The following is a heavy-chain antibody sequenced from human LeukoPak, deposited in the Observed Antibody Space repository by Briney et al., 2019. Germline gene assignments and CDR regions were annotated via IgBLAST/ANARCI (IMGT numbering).Heavy chain of an antibody. CDR3: ARDRYYYDSSGYYLS. CDR2: ISSSSYI. D-gene: IGHD3-22*01. Sequence: PGGSLRLSCAASGFTFSSYSMNWVRQAPGKGLEWVSSISSSSYIYYADSVKGRFTISRDNAKNSLYLQMNSLRAEDTAVYYCARDRYYYDSSGYYLSWGQGTLVTVSS. V-gene: IGHV3-21*01. J-gene: IGHJ5*02. CDR1: GFTFSSYS.